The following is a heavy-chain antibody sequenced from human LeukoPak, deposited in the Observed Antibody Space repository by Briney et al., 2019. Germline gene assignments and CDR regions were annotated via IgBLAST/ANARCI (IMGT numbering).Heavy chain of an antibody. CDR2: IYYSGST. V-gene: IGHV4-31*02. CDR3: ARAGPSYYYYGMDV. Sequence: SQTLSLTCTVSGGSISSGGYYWSWIRQHPGKGLEWIGYIYYSGSTNYNPSLKSRVTISVDTSKNQFSLKLSSVTAADTAVYYCARAGPSYYYYGMDVWGQGTTVTVSS. CDR1: GGSISSGGYY. J-gene: IGHJ6*02.